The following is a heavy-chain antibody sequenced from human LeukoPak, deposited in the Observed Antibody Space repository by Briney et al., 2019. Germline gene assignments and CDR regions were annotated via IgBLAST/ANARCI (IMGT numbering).Heavy chain of an antibody. CDR3: VTGFTTMAVDYFDY. J-gene: IGHJ4*02. Sequence: EASVKVSCKASGYTFTSYDINWVRQATGQGLEWMGWMNPNSGNTGYAQKFQGRVTMTEDTSIDTAYMELSSLRSEDTAVYYCVTGFTTMAVDYFDYWGQGTLVTVSP. D-gene: IGHD5-18*01. CDR1: GYTFTSYD. CDR2: MNPNSGNT. V-gene: IGHV1-8*01.